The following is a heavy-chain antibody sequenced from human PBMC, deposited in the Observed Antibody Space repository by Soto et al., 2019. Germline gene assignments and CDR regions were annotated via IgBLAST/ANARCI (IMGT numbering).Heavy chain of an antibody. CDR3: ATGDYGGNSEGMDV. CDR2: IYYSGST. D-gene: IGHD4-17*01. V-gene: IGHV4-39*01. J-gene: IGHJ6*02. CDR1: GGSISSSSYY. Sequence: KPSETLSLTCTVSGGSISSSSYYWGWIRQPPGKGLEWIGSIYYSGSTYYNPSLKSRVTISVDTSKNQFSLKLSSVTAADTAVYYCATGDYGGNSEGMDVWGQGTTVTVSS.